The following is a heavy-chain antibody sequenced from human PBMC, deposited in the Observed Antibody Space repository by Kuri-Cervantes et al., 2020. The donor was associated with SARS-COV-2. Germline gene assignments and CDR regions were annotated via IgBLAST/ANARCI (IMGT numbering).Heavy chain of an antibody. CDR3: ANLVATGY. V-gene: IGHV3-23*01. CDR2: ITAKSAST. CDR1: GFNFSRYA. Sequence: GESLKISCAASGFNFSRYAMTWVRQAPGKGLEWVSSITAKSASTHYADSVRGRFTISRGDSESTLYLQMNGLRVEDTAVYYCANLVATGYWGRGTLVTVSS. D-gene: IGHD5-12*01. J-gene: IGHJ4*02.